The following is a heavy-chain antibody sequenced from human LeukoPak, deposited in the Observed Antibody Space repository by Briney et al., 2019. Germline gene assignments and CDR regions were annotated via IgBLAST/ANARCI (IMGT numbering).Heavy chain of an antibody. J-gene: IGHJ5*02. D-gene: IGHD3-10*01. CDR2: VRNKADNYVT. CDR3: TRDAGLYNWLDP. V-gene: IGHV3-73*01. CDR1: GFTFSDCD. Sequence: PGGSLRLSCAASGFTFSDCDIHWVRQPSGKGLVWVGRVRNKADNYVTEYAASVKGRFTLSRDESKSTAYLQMNSLETDDTAVYYCTRDAGLYNWLDPWGQGTLVTVSS.